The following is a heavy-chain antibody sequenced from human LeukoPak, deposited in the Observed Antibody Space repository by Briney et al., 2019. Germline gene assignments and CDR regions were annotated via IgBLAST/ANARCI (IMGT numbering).Heavy chain of an antibody. V-gene: IGHV4-39*07. J-gene: IGHJ4*02. CDR3: ARDITGSFDY. CDR1: GDSISSSSYY. CDR2: IYYSGST. Sequence: SETLSLTCTVSGDSISSSSYYWGWIRQPPGKGLEWIGSIYYSGSTYYNPSLKSRVTISVDTSKNQFSLKLSSVAAADTAVYYCARDITGSFDYWGQGNLVTVSS. D-gene: IGHD1-14*01.